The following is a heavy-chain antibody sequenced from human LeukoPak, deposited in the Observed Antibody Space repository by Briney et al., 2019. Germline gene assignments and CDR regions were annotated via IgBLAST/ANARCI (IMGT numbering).Heavy chain of an antibody. CDR2: INTNTGNP. D-gene: IGHD6-19*01. V-gene: IGHV7-4-1*02. CDR3: ARAPDFEKWLVQDLDY. Sequence: GASVKVSCKASGYTFTSYAMNWVRQAPGQGLEWMGWINTNTGNPTYAQGFTGRFVFSLDTSVSTAYLQISSLKAEDTAVYYCARAPDFEKWLVQDLDYWGQGTLVTVSS. CDR1: GYTFTSYA. J-gene: IGHJ4*02.